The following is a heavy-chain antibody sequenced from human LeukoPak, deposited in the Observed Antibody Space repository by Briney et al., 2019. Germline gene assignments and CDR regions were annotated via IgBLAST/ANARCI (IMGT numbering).Heavy chain of an antibody. V-gene: IGHV3-23*01. CDR2: ISGSGGST. CDR3: AKDLSQILWFGELSYYYYGMDV. CDR1: GFTFSSNW. J-gene: IGHJ6*02. D-gene: IGHD3-10*01. Sequence: GGSLRLSCATSGFTFSSNWMSWVRHVPGKGLEWVSAISGSGGSTYYADSVKGRFTISRDNSKNTLYLQMNSLRAEDTAVYYCAKDLSQILWFGELSYYYYGMDVWGQGTTVTVSS.